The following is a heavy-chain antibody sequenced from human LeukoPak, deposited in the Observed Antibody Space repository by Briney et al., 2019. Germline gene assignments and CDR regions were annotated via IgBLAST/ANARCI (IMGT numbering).Heavy chain of an antibody. J-gene: IGHJ4*02. V-gene: IGHV1-69*13. Sequence: ASVKVSCKASGGTFSSYAISWVRQAPGQGLEWMGGIIPIFGTANYAQKFQGRVTITADESTSTAYMELSSLRSEDTAVYYCAGGCCSSTSCYWSFRFDYWGQGTLVTVSS. CDR2: IIPIFGTA. CDR1: GGTFSSYA. D-gene: IGHD2-2*01. CDR3: AGGCCSSTSCYWSFRFDY.